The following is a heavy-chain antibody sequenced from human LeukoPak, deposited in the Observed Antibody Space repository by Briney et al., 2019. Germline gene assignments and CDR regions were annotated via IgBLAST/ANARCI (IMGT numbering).Heavy chain of an antibody. J-gene: IGHJ4*02. CDR2: ISYDGSNK. Sequence: GGSLRLSCAASGFTFSNYAMHWVRQAPGKGLEWVAVISYDGSNKFYADSVKGRFTISRDNSKNTLHLQMNSLRAEDTAVYYCARVRYNNALDYWGQGTLVTASS. CDR3: ARVRYNNALDY. D-gene: IGHD1-14*01. CDR1: GFTFSNYA. V-gene: IGHV3-30*04.